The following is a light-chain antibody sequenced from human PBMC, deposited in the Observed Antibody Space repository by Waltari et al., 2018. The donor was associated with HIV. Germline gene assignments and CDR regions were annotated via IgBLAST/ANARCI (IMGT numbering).Light chain of an antibody. J-gene: IGLJ3*02. V-gene: IGLV1-51*02. CDR2: ENN. CDR1: RSHLGHNY. CDR3: GTWDSSLSVWV. Sequence: QSVLTQPPSVSAAPGPNVTIPSSVSRSHLGHNYISCYQQLPGTAPKLLIDENNKRPSGMPDRFSGSKSGTSATLGITGLQTGDEADYYCGTWDSSLSVWVFGGGTKLTVL.